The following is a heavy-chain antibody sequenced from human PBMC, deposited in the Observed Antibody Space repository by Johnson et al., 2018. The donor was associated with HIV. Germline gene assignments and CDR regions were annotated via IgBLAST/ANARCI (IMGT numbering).Heavy chain of an antibody. CDR3: AREGTGYTTDAFDI. CDR1: GFTFSNYA. V-gene: IGHV3-30*14. CDR2: ISYEGSNK. D-gene: IGHD5-18*01. J-gene: IGHJ3*02. Sequence: QVQLVESGGGVVQPGRSLRLSCAASGFTFSNYAMHWVRQAPGNGLEWVAVISYEGSNKYYADSVKGGFTISRDNSKNTLYLKMSSLRAEDTAVDYGAREGTGYTTDAFDIWGQWTMVTVSS.